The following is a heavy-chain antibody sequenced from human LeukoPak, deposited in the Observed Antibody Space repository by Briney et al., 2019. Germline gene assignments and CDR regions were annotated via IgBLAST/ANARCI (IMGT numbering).Heavy chain of an antibody. CDR2: MNPNSGNT. Sequence: APVKVSCKASGYTFTSYGISWVRQAPGQGLEWMGWMNPNSGNTGYAQKFQGRVTMTRNTSMSTAYMELSSLRSEDTAVYYCARMFYYDSSGYNWFDPWGQGTLVTVSS. V-gene: IGHV1-8*02. CDR3: ARMFYYDSSGYNWFDP. D-gene: IGHD3-22*01. CDR1: GYTFTSYG. J-gene: IGHJ5*02.